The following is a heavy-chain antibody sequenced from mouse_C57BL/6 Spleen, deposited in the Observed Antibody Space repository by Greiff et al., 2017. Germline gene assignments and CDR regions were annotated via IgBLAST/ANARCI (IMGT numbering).Heavy chain of an antibody. D-gene: IGHD1-1*01. CDR3: ARITTVVATDY. Sequence: QVQLQQSGAELVKPGASVKMSCKASGYTFTSYWITWVKQRPGQGLEWIGDIYPGSGSTNYNEKFKSKATLTVDTSSSTAYMQLSSLTSEDSAVYYCARITTVVATDYWGKGTTLTVSS. J-gene: IGHJ2*01. CDR1: GYTFTSYW. V-gene: IGHV1-55*01. CDR2: IYPGSGST.